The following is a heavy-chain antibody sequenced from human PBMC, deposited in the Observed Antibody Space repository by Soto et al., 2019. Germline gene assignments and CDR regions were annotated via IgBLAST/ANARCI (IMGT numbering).Heavy chain of an antibody. J-gene: IGHJ6*02. Sequence: GGSLRLSCAASGFTFSSYGMHWVRQAPGKGLEWVAVIWYDGSNKYYADSVKGRFTIPRDNSKNTLYLQMNSLRAEDTAVYYCARSRYGSGALAVWGQGTTVTVSS. D-gene: IGHD3-10*01. CDR1: GFTFSSYG. V-gene: IGHV3-33*01. CDR3: ARSRYGSGALAV. CDR2: IWYDGSNK.